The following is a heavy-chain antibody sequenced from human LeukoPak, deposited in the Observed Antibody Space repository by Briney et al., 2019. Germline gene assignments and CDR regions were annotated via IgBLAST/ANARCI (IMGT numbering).Heavy chain of an antibody. V-gene: IGHV4-59*01. J-gene: IGHJ4*02. CDR3: AREVGIGSGSYGY. D-gene: IGHD1-26*01. CDR1: GGSISSYY. CDR2: IYYSGST. Sequence: SETLPLTCTVSGGSISSYYWSWIRQHPGKGLEWIGYIYYSGSTNYNPSLKSRVTISVDTSKNQFSLKLSSVTAADTAVYYCAREVGIGSGSYGYWGQGTLVVVSS.